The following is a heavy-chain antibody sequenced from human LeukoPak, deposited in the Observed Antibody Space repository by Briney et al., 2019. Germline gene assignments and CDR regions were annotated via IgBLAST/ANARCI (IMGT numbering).Heavy chain of an antibody. Sequence: RPGGSLRLSCVASGFTFEDYGMSWVRQSAGKGLEWVSSINWHGGSTHYAESVKGRFTTSRDNAKNSLFLQMNSLRAEDTALYYCARANYSPYYFDYWGQGTLVTVSS. CDR2: INWHGGST. V-gene: IGHV3-20*04. J-gene: IGHJ4*02. CDR3: ARANYSPYYFDY. D-gene: IGHD4-11*01. CDR1: GFTFEDYG.